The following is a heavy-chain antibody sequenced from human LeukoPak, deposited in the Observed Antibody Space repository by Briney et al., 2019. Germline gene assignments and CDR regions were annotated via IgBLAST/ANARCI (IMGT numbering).Heavy chain of an antibody. CDR3: VRHVVALGENAAFDY. V-gene: IGHV4-34*01. CDR1: GGSFSGYY. Sequence: PSETLSLTCAVYGGSFSGYYWSWIRQPPGKGLEWIGEINHSGSTNYNPSLKSRVTISVDTSKNQFSLKLTSVTAADTAVYYCVRHVVALGENAAFDYWGQGILVTVSS. J-gene: IGHJ4*02. D-gene: IGHD2-21*01. CDR2: INHSGST.